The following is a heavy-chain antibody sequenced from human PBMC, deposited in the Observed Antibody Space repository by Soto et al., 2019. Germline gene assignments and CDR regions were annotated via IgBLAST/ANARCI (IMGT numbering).Heavy chain of an antibody. J-gene: IGHJ4*02. D-gene: IGHD3-22*01. CDR1: GGSISSGGYY. V-gene: IGHV4-31*03. CDR3: ARSNYYDSSGYYPSEIDY. CDR2: IYYSGST. Sequence: PSETLSLTCTVSGGSISSGGYYWSWIRQHPGKGLEWIGYIYYSGSTYYNPSLKSRVTISVDTSKNQFSLKLSSVTAADTAVYYCARSNYYDSSGYYPSEIDYWGQGTLVTVYS.